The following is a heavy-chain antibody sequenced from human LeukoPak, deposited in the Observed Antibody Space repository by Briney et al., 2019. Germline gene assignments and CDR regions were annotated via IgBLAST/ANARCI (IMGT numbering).Heavy chain of an antibody. CDR3: ARDGPTAAPFDY. Sequence: ASVTVSCTASGYSFTIYDMHWVRQAPGQGLEWMGIINPSGGSTSYAQRFQGRVAMTRDTSTTTVYMAVNSLTSEDTAVYFCARDGPTAAPFDYWGQGTLVTVSS. J-gene: IGHJ4*02. CDR1: GYSFTIYD. V-gene: IGHV1-46*01. CDR2: INPSGGST. D-gene: IGHD2-2*01.